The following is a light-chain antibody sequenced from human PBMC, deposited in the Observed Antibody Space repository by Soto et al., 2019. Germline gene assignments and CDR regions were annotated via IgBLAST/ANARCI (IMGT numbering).Light chain of an antibody. CDR1: QSLSSSY. CDR2: DAS. J-gene: IGKJ1*01. CDR3: QQRSKWRT. V-gene: IGKV3D-20*02. Sequence: EIVLRQSPGTLSLSPGERATLSCRASQSLSSSYLAWYQQKPGQAPRLLIYDASKRATGIPARFSGSGFGTDYTLTISSLEPEDFAVYYCQQRSKWRTFGQGSKADNK.